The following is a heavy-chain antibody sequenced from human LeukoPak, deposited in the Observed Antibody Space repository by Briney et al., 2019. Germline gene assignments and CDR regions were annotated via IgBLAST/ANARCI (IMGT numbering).Heavy chain of an antibody. V-gene: IGHV1-8*01. CDR1: GYTFTSYD. CDR2: MNPNSGNT. CDR3: ARAPSTVGATKDY. J-gene: IGHJ4*02. D-gene: IGHD1-26*01. Sequence: ASVKVSCKVSGYTFTSYDISWVRQATGQGLEWMGWMNPNSGNTGYAHNFQGRVTLTTNTSISTAYMELRSLRSEDTAVYYCARAPSTVGATKDYWGQGTLVTVSS.